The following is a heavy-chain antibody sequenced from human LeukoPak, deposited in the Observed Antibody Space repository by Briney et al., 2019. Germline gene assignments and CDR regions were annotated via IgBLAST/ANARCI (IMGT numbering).Heavy chain of an antibody. J-gene: IGHJ6*03. CDR3: ARGVRSTSLYYYYYMDV. Sequence: ASVKVSCKASGYTFTSYGISWVRQAPGQGLEWMGWISAYNGNTNYAQKLQGTVTMTTDTSTSTAHMELRSLRSDDTAVYYCARGVRSTSLYYYYYMDVWGKGTTVTVSS. CDR2: ISAYNGNT. D-gene: IGHD2-2*01. V-gene: IGHV1-18*01. CDR1: GYTFTSYG.